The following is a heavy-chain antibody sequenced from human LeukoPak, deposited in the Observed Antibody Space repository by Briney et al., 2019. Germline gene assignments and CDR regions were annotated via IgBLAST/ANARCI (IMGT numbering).Heavy chain of an antibody. CDR3: ERVVPGNGFFY. CDR2: ISSSSSHI. D-gene: IGHD3-3*01. V-gene: IGHV3-21*01. CDR1: GFTFSSYT. J-gene: IGHJ4*02. Sequence: PGGSLRLSCAASGFTFSSYTMNWVRQAPGKVLEWVSSISSSSSHIYYADSVKGRFTISRDNAKNSLYVQMNSLRAEDTAVYYCERVVPGNGFFYWGQGTLVTVSS.